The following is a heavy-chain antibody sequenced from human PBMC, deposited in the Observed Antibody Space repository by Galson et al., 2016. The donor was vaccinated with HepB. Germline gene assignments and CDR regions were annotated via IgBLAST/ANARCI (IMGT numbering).Heavy chain of an antibody. D-gene: IGHD6-13*01. V-gene: IGHV3-53*01. J-gene: IGHJ2*01. CDR1: GFSFSTFW. CDR2: IYSGGTT. Sequence: SLRLSCATSGFSFSTFWMNWVRQAPGKGLEWVSVIYSGGTTHYADSVKGRFTISRDNSKNTLYLQMNSLRAEDTAVYYCAKGAASGTRYFDLWGRGTLVTVSS. CDR3: AKGAASGTRYFDL.